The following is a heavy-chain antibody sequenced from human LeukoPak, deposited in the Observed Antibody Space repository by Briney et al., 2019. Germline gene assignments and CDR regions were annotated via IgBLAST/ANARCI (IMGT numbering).Heavy chain of an antibody. CDR3: AKGSIWYYDFWSGYYPTYDYYYMDV. J-gene: IGHJ6*03. D-gene: IGHD3-3*01. CDR1: GVTFSSYA. V-gene: IGHV3-23*01. CDR2: ISGSGGST. Sequence: GGSLRLSCAASGVTFSSYAMSWVRQAPGKGLEWVSAISGSGGSTYYADSVTGRFTISRDNSKNALYLQMNRLRAEDTAVYYCAKGSIWYYDFWSGYYPTYDYYYMDVWGKGTTVTVSS.